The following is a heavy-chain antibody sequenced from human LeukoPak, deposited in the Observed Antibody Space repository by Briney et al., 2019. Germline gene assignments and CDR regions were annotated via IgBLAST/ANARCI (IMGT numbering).Heavy chain of an antibody. CDR3: ARVANYDILTGYYVYGMDV. V-gene: IGHV1-46*01. CDR1: GGTFSSYA. J-gene: IGHJ6*02. Sequence: ASVKVSYKASGGTFSSYAISWVRQAPGPGLEWMGIINPSGGSTSYAQKFQGRVTMTRDTSPSTVYMELSSLRSEDTAVYYCARVANYDILTGYYVYGMDVWGQGTTVTVSS. D-gene: IGHD3-9*01. CDR2: INPSGGST.